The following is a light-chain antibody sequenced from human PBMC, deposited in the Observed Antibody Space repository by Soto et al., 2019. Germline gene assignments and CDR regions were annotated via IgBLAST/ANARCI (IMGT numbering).Light chain of an antibody. CDR2: DAS. CDR1: QSVSSY. V-gene: IGKV3-11*01. Sequence: IGLTQSPATLSVSPGERATLSCRASQSVSSYLAWYQQKPVQAPRLLIYDASNRATGIPARFSGSGSGTDFTLTISSLEPEDFAVYYCQQRSNWPRTFGQGTKVDI. J-gene: IGKJ1*01. CDR3: QQRSNWPRT.